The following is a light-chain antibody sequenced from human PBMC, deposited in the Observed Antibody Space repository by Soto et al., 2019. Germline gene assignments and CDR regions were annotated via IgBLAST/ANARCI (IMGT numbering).Light chain of an antibody. CDR1: SSDVGGYNY. J-gene: IGLJ2*01. V-gene: IGLV2-14*03. Sequence: QSVLTQPASVSGSPGQSITISCTGTSSDVGGYNYVSWYQQHPGKAPKLTLYDVSNRPSGVSNRFSGSKSGNTASLTISGLQAEDEANYYCSSYTRSNTLVFGGGTKLTV. CDR2: DVS. CDR3: SSYTRSNTLV.